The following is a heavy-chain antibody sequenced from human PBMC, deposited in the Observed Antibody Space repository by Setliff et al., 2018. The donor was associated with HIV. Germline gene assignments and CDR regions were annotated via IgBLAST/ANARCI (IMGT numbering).Heavy chain of an antibody. Sequence: SETLSLTCTVYGASNSNSNSYWGWIRQPPGKRLEWLGSIYDSGSTSYNPSLSSRLTISVDTSKNQVSLRLSSATAADTGVYYCAREWRGRYYYYMDVWGKGTTVTVSS. CDR3: AREWRGRYYYYMDV. CDR2: IYDSGST. D-gene: IGHD3-10*01. J-gene: IGHJ6*03. V-gene: IGHV4-39*02. CDR1: GASNSNSNSY.